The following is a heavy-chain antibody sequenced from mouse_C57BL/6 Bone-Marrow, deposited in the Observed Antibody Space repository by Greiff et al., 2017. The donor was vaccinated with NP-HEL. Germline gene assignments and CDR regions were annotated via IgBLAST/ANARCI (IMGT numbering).Heavy chain of an antibody. CDR2: ISYDGSN. J-gene: IGHJ4*01. D-gene: IGHD2-2*01. Sequence: EVQLQQSGPGLVKPSQSLSLTCSVTGYSITSGYYWNWIRQFPGNKLEWMGYISYDGSNNYNPALKNRISITRDTSKNQFFLKVNSVTTEDTATYYGARDGVTTTGYYAMDYWGQGTSVTVSS. CDR1: GYSITSGYY. V-gene: IGHV3-6*01. CDR3: ARDGVTTTGYYAMDY.